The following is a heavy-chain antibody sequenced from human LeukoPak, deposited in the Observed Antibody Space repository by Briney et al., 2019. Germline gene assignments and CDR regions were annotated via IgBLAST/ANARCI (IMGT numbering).Heavy chain of an antibody. J-gene: IGHJ6*03. Sequence: NTGGSLRLSCAASGFTFSSYWMSWVRQAPGKGLEWVSSISSSSSYIYYADSVKGRFTISRDNAKNSLYLQMNSLRAEDTAVYYCASQYYDFWSGYYSYYMDVWGKGTTVTVSS. CDR2: ISSSSSYI. CDR3: ASQYYDFWSGYYSYYMDV. V-gene: IGHV3-21*01. CDR1: GFTFSSYW. D-gene: IGHD3-3*01.